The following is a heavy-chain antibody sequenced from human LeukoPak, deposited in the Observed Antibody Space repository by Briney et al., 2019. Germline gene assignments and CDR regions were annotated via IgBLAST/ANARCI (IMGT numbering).Heavy chain of an antibody. V-gene: IGHV1-69*04. CDR3: ARDYYGMDV. CDR1: GYTFSDYY. J-gene: IGHJ6*02. Sequence: ASVKVCCKAPGYTFSDYYITWVRQAPGQGLEWMGRIIPILGIANYAQKFQGRVTITADKSTSTAYMELSSLRSEDTAVYYCARDYYGMDVWGQGTTVTVSS. CDR2: IIPILGIA.